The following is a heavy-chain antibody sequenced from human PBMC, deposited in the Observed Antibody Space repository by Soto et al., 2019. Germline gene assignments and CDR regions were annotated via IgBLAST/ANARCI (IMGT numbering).Heavy chain of an antibody. Sequence: ASVKVSCKASGYTFTSYAMHWVRQAPGQRLEWMGWINAGNGNTKYSQKFQGRVTITRDTSASTAYMELSSLRSEDTAVYYCARAGYSGYDCDYWGQGTQVNVSS. V-gene: IGHV1-3*01. CDR3: ARAGYSGYDCDY. D-gene: IGHD5-12*01. J-gene: IGHJ4*02. CDR1: GYTFTSYA. CDR2: INAGNGNT.